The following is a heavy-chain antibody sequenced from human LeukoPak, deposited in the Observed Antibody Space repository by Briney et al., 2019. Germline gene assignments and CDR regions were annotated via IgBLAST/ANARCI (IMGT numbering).Heavy chain of an antibody. CDR3: ARVGGLEPFDY. Sequence: SETLSLTCTVSDYSISSGFFWGWIRQPPGKGLEWIGSVYESGSTFYNPSLKSRVTISVDTSKNQFSLKLSSVTAADTAVYYCARVGGLEPFDYWGQGTLVTVSS. CDR1: DYSISSGFF. CDR2: VYESGST. J-gene: IGHJ4*02. D-gene: IGHD1-1*01. V-gene: IGHV4-38-2*02.